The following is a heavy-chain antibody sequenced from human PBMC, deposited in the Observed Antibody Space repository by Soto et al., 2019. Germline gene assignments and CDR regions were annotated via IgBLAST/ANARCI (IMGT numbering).Heavy chain of an antibody. CDR2: NNPMFGTA. Sequence: QVQLVQSGAEVKKPESSVKVSCKAPGGTFSTYAISWVRQAPGQGLEWMGGNNPMFGTANYAKRFQDRVTITADESTKTVYMEVTSLRTDGTAVYFCASGIQLWRRSIHNGYSGWGQGTLVPVSS. CDR3: ASGIQLWRRSIHNGYSG. J-gene: IGHJ4*02. V-gene: IGHV1-69*12. D-gene: IGHD5-18*01. CDR1: GGTFSTYA.